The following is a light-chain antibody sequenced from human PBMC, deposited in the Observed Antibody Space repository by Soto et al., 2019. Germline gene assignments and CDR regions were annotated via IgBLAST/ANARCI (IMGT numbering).Light chain of an antibody. V-gene: IGKV3-11*01. J-gene: IGKJ5*01. CDR2: DAS. CDR3: HQRSDWPPGT. Sequence: EIVLTQSPATLSLSPGERATLSCRASQSVSSYLAWYQHKPGQAPRLLIYDASNRATGIPARFSGSGSGTDFTLTIRSLEPEDFAVYYCHQRSDWPPGTCGKGTRLEIK. CDR1: QSVSSY.